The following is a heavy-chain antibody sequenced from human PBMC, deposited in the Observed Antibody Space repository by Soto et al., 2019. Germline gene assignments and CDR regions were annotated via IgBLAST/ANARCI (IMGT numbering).Heavy chain of an antibody. CDR3: ARGGRNYDILTGYGNDAFDI. Sequence: LSLTCTVSGGSISSYYWSWIRQPPGKGLEWIGYIYYSGSTNYNPSLKSRVTISVDTSKNQFSLKLSSVTAADTAVYYCARGGRNYDILTGYGNDAFDIWGQGTMVTVSS. CDR1: GGSISSYY. J-gene: IGHJ3*02. V-gene: IGHV4-59*01. CDR2: IYYSGST. D-gene: IGHD3-9*01.